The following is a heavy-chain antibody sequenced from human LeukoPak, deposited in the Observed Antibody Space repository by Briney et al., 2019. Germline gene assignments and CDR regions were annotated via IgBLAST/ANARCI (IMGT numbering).Heavy chain of an antibody. CDR3: ARAPSEIGGYYPEYFRH. D-gene: IGHD3-22*01. CDR1: GFTFSSYW. CDR2: IKSEGST. Sequence: PGGSLRLSCSASGFTFSSYWIHWVRQAPGKGLVWVSRIKSEGSTNYADSVKGRFTISRDNAKNTVSLQMNSLRAEDTGVYYCARAPSEIGGYYPEYFRHWGQGTLVTVSS. J-gene: IGHJ1*01. V-gene: IGHV3-74*01.